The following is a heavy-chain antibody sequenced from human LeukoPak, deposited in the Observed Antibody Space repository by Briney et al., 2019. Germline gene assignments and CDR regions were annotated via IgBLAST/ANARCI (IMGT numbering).Heavy chain of an antibody. CDR2: INPSGGST. CDR3: ARDLRRSGPAAYFDY. CDR1: GYTFTSYY. J-gene: IGHJ4*02. V-gene: IGHV1-46*01. D-gene: IGHD2-2*01. Sequence: GASVKVSCKASGYTFTSYYMHWVRQAPGQGLEWMGVINPSGGSTSYAQKFQGRVTMTRDTSTSTVYMELSSLRSEDTAVYYCARDLRRSGPAAYFDYWGQGTLVTVSS.